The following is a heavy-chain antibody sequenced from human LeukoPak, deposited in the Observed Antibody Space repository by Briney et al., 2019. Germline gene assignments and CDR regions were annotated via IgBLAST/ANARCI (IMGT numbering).Heavy chain of an antibody. J-gene: IGHJ5*02. Sequence: ASVKVSCKASGYTFTGYYMHWVRQAPGQGLEWMGWINPNSGGTNYAQKFQGRVTMTRDTSICTAYMELSRLRSDDTAVYYCARADCSSTSCYRDWFDPWGQGTLVTVSS. V-gene: IGHV1-2*02. CDR1: GYTFTGYY. CDR3: ARADCSSTSCYRDWFDP. D-gene: IGHD2-2*01. CDR2: INPNSGGT.